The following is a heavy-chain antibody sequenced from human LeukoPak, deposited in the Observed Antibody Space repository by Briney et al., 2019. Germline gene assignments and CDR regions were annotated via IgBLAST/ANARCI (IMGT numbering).Heavy chain of an antibody. CDR3: ATTNRVVVAATYFDY. CDR1: GFTFSSYG. J-gene: IGHJ4*02. D-gene: IGHD2-15*01. Sequence: GGSLRLSCAASGFTFSSYGMHWVRQAPGKGLEWVAFIRYDGSNKYYADSVKGRFTISRDNSKNTLYLQMNSLRAEDTAVYYCATTNRVVVAATYFDYWGQGTLVTVSS. CDR2: IRYDGSNK. V-gene: IGHV3-30*02.